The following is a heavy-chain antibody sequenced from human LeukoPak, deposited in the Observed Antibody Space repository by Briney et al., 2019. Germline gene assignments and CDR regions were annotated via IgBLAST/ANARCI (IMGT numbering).Heavy chain of an antibody. CDR3: ARGSSLAAVARGFDY. Sequence: GGSLRLSCAASGFTVSSNYMGWVRQAPGKGLDWVSVIYSGGSAYYAESVKGRFTISRDSSKNTLHLQMNSLTAEDTVVYYCARGSSLAAVARGFDYWGQGTLVTVSS. D-gene: IGHD6-19*01. J-gene: IGHJ4*02. V-gene: IGHV3-66*02. CDR1: GFTVSSNY. CDR2: IYSGGSA.